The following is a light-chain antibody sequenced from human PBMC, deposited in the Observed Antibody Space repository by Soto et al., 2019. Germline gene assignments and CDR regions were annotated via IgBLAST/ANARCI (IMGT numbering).Light chain of an antibody. CDR1: QSVSGY. J-gene: IGKJ5*01. Sequence: EIVLTLSPATLSLSPGETATLSCRASQSVSGYLAWYQQKLGQAPRLLIYDASNTATGIPARFSGSGSGTDFTLTISSLEPEDFAVYYCQQRSNWPLTFGQGTRLEIK. V-gene: IGKV3-11*01. CDR2: DAS. CDR3: QQRSNWPLT.